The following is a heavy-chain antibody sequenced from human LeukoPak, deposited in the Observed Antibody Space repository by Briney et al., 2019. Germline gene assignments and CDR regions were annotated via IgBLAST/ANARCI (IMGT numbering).Heavy chain of an antibody. CDR1: GFTFSSYE. V-gene: IGHV3-53*01. CDR2: IYSGGST. Sequence: GGSLRLSCAASGFTFSSYEMSWVRQAPGKGLEWVSVIYSGGSTYYADSVKGRFTISRDNSKNTVYLQMNSLRAEDTAVYYCARDSGSYYNTMDVWGQGTTVTVSS. CDR3: ARDSGSYYNTMDV. D-gene: IGHD1-26*01. J-gene: IGHJ6*02.